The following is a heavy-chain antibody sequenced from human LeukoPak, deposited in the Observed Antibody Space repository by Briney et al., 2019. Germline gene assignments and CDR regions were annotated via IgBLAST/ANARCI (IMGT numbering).Heavy chain of an antibody. Sequence: GASVKVSCKASGYIFTGYYMYWVRQAPGQGLEWMGWIYPYTGGTDSAQKFQGRITMTGDTSISTAYMELSRLRSDDTAVYYCARYYGEAPPYWGQGTLVIVSS. J-gene: IGHJ4*02. CDR2: IYPYTGGT. CDR1: GYIFTGYY. D-gene: IGHD4-17*01. V-gene: IGHV1-2*02. CDR3: ARYYGEAPPY.